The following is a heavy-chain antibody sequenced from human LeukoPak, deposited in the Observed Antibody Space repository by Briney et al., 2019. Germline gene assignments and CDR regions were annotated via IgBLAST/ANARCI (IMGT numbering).Heavy chain of an antibody. CDR2: IYSGGST. V-gene: IGHV3-53*01. CDR1: GFTVSSNY. Sequence: GGSLRLSCAASGFTVSSNYMSWVRQAPGKGLEWVSVIYSGGSTYYADSVKGRFTISRDNSKNTLYLQMNSLRAEDTAVYYCARDSLGMGWFDPWGQGTLVTVSS. J-gene: IGHJ5*02. D-gene: IGHD7-27*01. CDR3: ARDSLGMGWFDP.